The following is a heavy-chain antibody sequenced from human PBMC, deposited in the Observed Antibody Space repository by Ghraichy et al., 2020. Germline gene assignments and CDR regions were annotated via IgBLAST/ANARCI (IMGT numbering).Heavy chain of an antibody. D-gene: IGHD3-3*01. CDR3: AKPSYYDFWSGYAHDY. Sequence: LSLTCAASGFTFSSYAMSWVRQAPGKGLEWVSAISGSGGSTYYADSVKGRFTISRDNSKNTLYLQMNSLRAEDTAVYYCAKPSYYDFWSGYAHDYWGQGTLVTVSS. CDR1: GFTFSSYA. CDR2: ISGSGGST. J-gene: IGHJ4*02. V-gene: IGHV3-23*01.